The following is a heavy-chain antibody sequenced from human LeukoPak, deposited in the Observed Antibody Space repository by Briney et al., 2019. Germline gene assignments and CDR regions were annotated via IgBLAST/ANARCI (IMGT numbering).Heavy chain of an antibody. J-gene: IGHJ3*02. Sequence: ASVKVSCKASGYTFTSYGISWVRQAPGQGLEWMGGIIPIFGTANYAQKFQGRVTITADESTSTAYMELSSLRSEDTAVSRDSSGYYSRDAFDIWGQGTMVTVSS. CDR3: SSGYYSRDAFDI. D-gene: IGHD3-22*01. V-gene: IGHV1-69*13. CDR2: IIPIFGTA. CDR1: GYTFTSYG.